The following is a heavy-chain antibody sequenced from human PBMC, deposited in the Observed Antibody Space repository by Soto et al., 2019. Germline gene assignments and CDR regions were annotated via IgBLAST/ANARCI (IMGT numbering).Heavy chain of an antibody. J-gene: IGHJ6*02. D-gene: IGHD6-19*01. V-gene: IGHV3-30-3*01. CDR2: ISYDGSNK. CDR1: GFTFSSYA. CDR3: ARDRYRGGWCRDYYYGMDV. Sequence: HPDRSLRLSCSPSGFTFSSYAMHWVRQAPGKRLEWVAVISYDGSNKYYADSVKGRFTISRGTSKNTLYLQMNCQRAEDRVVYYCARDRYRGGWCRDYYYGMDVWGQGTMVTVSS.